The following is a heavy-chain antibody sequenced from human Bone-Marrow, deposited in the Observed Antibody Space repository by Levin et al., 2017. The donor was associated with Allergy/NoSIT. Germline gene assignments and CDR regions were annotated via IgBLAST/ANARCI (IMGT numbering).Heavy chain of an antibody. Sequence: KISCKASGGTFSSYAISWVRQAPGQGLEWMGGIIPIFGTANYAQKFQGRVTITADESTSTAYMELSSLRSEDTAVYYCASGGSCGLSFDPWGQGTLVTVSS. V-gene: IGHV1-69*01. CDR3: ASGGSCGLSFDP. D-gene: IGHD2-15*01. J-gene: IGHJ5*02. CDR2: IIPIFGTA. CDR1: GGTFSSYA.